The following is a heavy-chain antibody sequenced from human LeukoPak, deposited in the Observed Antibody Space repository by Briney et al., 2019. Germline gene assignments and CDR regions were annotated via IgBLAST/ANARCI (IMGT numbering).Heavy chain of an antibody. CDR3: ATYSRFAPSFDY. CDR2: ISKDGNIK. D-gene: IGHD3-3*01. Sequence: GMSLRLSCSASGFTFSSCAMHWVRQAPGKGLEWVAVISKDGNIKYYIDSVKGRFTISRDNSKNTLYLEMNSMRVEDTAVYYCATYSRFAPSFDYWGQATLVT. V-gene: IGHV3-30-3*01. J-gene: IGHJ4*02. CDR1: GFTFSSCA.